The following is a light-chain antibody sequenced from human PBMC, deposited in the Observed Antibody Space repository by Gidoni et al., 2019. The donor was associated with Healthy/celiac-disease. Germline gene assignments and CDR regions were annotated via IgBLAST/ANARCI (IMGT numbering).Light chain of an antibody. Sequence: EIVLTQSPGTLSLSPGERATLSCRASQSVSSSYLALYQQKPGQAPRLLIYGASSRATGIPDRFSGSGSGTDFTLTIRRLEPEDFAVYYCQQYGSSPWTFGQGTKVEIK. CDR2: GAS. V-gene: IGKV3-20*01. CDR1: QSVSSSY. CDR3: QQYGSSPWT. J-gene: IGKJ1*01.